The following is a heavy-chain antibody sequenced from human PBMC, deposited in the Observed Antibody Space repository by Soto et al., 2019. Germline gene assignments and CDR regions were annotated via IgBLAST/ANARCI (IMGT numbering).Heavy chain of an antibody. D-gene: IGHD6-13*01. CDR3: ARAVHWQQLVWFDP. J-gene: IGHJ5*02. CDR1: GFTFSDYY. Sequence: GGSLRLSCAASGFTFSDYYMSWIRQAPGKWLEWVSYISSSGSTIYYADSVKGRFTISRDNAKNSLYLQMNSLRAEDTAVYYCARAVHWQQLVWFDPWGQGTLVTVSS. CDR2: ISSSGSTI. V-gene: IGHV3-11*01.